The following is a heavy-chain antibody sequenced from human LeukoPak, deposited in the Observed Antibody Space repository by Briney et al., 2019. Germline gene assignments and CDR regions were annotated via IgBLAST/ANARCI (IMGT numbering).Heavy chain of an antibody. CDR3: AKDRHGIVGATPFDF. Sequence: GGSLRLSCAASGFSFHIYVMSWIRQAPGKGLEWVSSMSDSGDYTNYADSVKGRFSISRDNSKSTLYLQMDSLRGEDTAVYYCAKDRHGIVGATPFDFWGQGTLVTVSS. D-gene: IGHD1-26*01. V-gene: IGHV3-23*01. J-gene: IGHJ4*02. CDR1: GFSFHIYV. CDR2: MSDSGDYT.